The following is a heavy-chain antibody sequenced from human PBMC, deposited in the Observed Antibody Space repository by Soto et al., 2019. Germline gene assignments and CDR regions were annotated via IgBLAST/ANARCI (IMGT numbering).Heavy chain of an antibody. V-gene: IGHV4-30-2*01. D-gene: IGHD4-4*01. CDR3: PSGMTTVTTIAY. Sequence: QLQLQESGSGLVKPSQTLSLTCAVSGGSISSGGYSWSWIRQPPGKGLEWIGYIYHSGSTYYNPSLKNRVTISVDRAKNQFSLKLSSVTASDTAVYYCPSGMTTVTTIAYWGQGTLVTVSS. CDR1: GGSISSGGYS. CDR2: IYHSGST. J-gene: IGHJ4*02.